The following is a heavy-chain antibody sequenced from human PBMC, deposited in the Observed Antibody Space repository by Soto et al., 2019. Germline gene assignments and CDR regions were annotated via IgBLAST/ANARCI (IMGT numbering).Heavy chain of an antibody. CDR1: GYTFTSYD. Sequence: ASVKVSCKASGYTFTSYDINWVRQATGQGLEWMGWMNPNSGNTGYAQKFQGRVTMARNTSISTAYMELSSLRSEDTAVYYCARGGRGDYIWGSFPGYYYYYMDVCGKGTTVNVSS. CDR3: ARGGRGDYIWGSFPGYYYYYMDV. D-gene: IGHD3-16*01. J-gene: IGHJ6*03. CDR2: MNPNSGNT. V-gene: IGHV1-8*01.